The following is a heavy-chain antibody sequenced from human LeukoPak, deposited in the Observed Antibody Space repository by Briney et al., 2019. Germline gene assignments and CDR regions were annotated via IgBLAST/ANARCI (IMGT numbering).Heavy chain of an antibody. CDR2: IYYSGST. V-gene: IGHV4-39*01. CDR3: ARTSALGYCSGGSFYLGY. CDR1: GGSISSSSYF. D-gene: IGHD2-15*01. J-gene: IGHJ4*02. Sequence: SETLSLTCTVSGGSISSSSYFWGWIRQPPGKGLEWLGSIYYSGSTYYNPSLKSRVTIFVDTSKNQFSLKLSSVTAADTAVYYCARTSALGYCSGGSFYLGYWGQGTLVTVSS.